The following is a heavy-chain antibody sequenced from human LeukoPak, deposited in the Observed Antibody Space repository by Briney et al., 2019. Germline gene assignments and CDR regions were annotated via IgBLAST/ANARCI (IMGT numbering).Heavy chain of an antibody. CDR2: ISSSSFKI. CDR1: EFTFVRYA. Sequence: GGSLRLSCAASEFTFVRYAMNRVRQAPGKGLEWVSYISSSSFKIGYADSVKGRFTISRDNSKNSLYLQMDSLRVEDTAVYYCVRDPSYGSSWYYYMDVWGKGTTVTVSS. V-gene: IGHV3-48*04. CDR3: VRDPSYGSSWYYYMDV. D-gene: IGHD6-13*01. J-gene: IGHJ6*03.